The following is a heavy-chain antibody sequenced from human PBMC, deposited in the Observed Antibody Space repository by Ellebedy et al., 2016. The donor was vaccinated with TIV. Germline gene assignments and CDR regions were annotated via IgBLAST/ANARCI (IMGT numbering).Heavy chain of an antibody. CDR2: IYPGDSDT. CDR3: ARLRDAVADELDK. CDR1: GYTFTNHW. D-gene: IGHD6-19*01. J-gene: IGHJ4*02. V-gene: IGHV5-51*01. Sequence: GESLKISXKASGYTFTNHWIAWVRQTPGKGLEWMGIIYPGDSDTRYRKSFQGQVTISWDKSITTAYLQWSSLKASDTAMYYCARLRDAVADELDKWGQGTLVTVSS.